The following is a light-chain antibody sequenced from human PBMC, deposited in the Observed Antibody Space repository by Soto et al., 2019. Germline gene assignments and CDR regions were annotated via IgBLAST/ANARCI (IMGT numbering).Light chain of an antibody. CDR3: QQRNNWPPSIT. V-gene: IGKV3D-20*02. CDR2: GAS. Sequence: EIVLTQSPGTLSSSPVERATLSCRASQTVTSNYLAWYQQKPGQAPRLLFFGASIRATGLPDRFSGSGSGTDFTLTISSLEPEDFALYYCQQRNNWPPSITFGQGTRLEI. CDR1: QTVTSNY. J-gene: IGKJ5*01.